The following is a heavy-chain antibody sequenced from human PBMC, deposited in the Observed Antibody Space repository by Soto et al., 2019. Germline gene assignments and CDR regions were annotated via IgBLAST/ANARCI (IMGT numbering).Heavy chain of an antibody. V-gene: IGHV1-8*01. J-gene: IGHJ6*02. CDR2: MSPNSGRT. CDR3: ARKQLWFGMDV. Sequence: ASVKVSCKASGYTFSNYDINWVRQATGQGLEWMGWMSPNSGRTGYAQKFQGRVTMTRNTSSSTAYMELSSLRSEDTAVYYCARKQLWFGMDVWGQGTTVTVSS. CDR1: GYTFSNYD. D-gene: IGHD5-18*01.